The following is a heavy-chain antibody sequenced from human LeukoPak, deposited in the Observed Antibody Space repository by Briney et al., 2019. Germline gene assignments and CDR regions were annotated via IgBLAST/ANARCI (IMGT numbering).Heavy chain of an antibody. CDR1: GFTVNSNY. D-gene: IGHD2-15*01. Sequence: GGSLRLSRAASGFTVNSNYMNWVRLAPGKGLEWVSVLYSDGRTYYADSVKGRFTISRDTSKNTLYLQVNSLRAEDTAVYYCARGGGYYPIDYWGQGTLVTVSS. V-gene: IGHV3-53*01. CDR2: LYSDGRT. J-gene: IGHJ4*02. CDR3: ARGGGYYPIDY.